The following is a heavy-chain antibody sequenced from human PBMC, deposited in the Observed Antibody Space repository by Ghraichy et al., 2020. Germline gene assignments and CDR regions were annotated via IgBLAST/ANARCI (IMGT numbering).Heavy chain of an antibody. CDR1: GFSFNDQY. CDR2: IRNKANSYTT. Sequence: GALRLSCAASGFSFNDQYMDWVRQAPGKGLEWVGRIRNKANSYTTEYAASVKGRFTVSRDESENSVYLQMNSLKTEDTAVYYCARNRYTYGSPNGMDVWGPGTTGTVS. D-gene: IGHD5-18*01. J-gene: IGHJ6*02. CDR3: ARNRYTYGSPNGMDV. V-gene: IGHV3-72*01.